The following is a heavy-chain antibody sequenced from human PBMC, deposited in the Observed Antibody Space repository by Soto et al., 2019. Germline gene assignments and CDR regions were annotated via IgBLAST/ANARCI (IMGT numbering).Heavy chain of an antibody. CDR1: GFTFSSYA. Sequence: GSLRLSCAASGFTFSSYAMDWVRQAPGKGLEWVSVISGSGDSTYYADSVKGRFTISRDNSKNTLYLQMNSLRTEDTAVYYCARRGPGTYFDYWGQGTLVTVSS. CDR3: ARRGPGTYFDY. V-gene: IGHV3-23*01. J-gene: IGHJ4*02. D-gene: IGHD6-13*01. CDR2: ISGSGDST.